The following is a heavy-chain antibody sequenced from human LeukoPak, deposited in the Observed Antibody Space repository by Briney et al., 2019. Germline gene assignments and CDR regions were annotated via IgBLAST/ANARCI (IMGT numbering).Heavy chain of an antibody. CDR1: GGSISSGGYY. CDR2: IYYSGST. CDR3: ARGGDAHKGGNY. Sequence: PSQTLSLTCTVPGGSISSGGYYWSWIRQHPGKGLEWIGYIYYSGSTYYNPSLKSRVTISVDTSKNQLSLKLSSVTAADTAVYFCARGGDAHKGGNYWGQGTLVTVSS. V-gene: IGHV4-31*03. D-gene: IGHD5-24*01. J-gene: IGHJ4*02.